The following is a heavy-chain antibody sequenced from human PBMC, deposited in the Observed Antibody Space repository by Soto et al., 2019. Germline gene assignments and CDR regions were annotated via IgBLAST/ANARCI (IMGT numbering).Heavy chain of an antibody. CDR3: ARQVLAAAGNNWFDP. CDR1: GGSISSSSYY. Sequence: SETLSLTCTVSGGSISSSSYYWGWIRQPPGKGLEWIGSIYYSGSTYYNPSLKSRVTISVDTSKNQFSLKLSSVTAADTAVYYCARQVLAAAGNNWFDPWGQGTLVTVSS. V-gene: IGHV4-39*01. CDR2: IYYSGST. D-gene: IGHD6-13*01. J-gene: IGHJ5*02.